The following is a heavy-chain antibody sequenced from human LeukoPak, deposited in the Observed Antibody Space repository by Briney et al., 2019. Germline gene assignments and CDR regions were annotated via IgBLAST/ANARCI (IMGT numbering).Heavy chain of an antibody. CDR1: GFTFRSYS. CDR3: ARAWGYGDFAGNWFDP. J-gene: IGHJ5*02. Sequence: GGSLRLPCAASGFTFRSYSMNWVRQSPGKGREGVSSMSISSSYIYYAHSVKGRFTISRDNAKNSLYLQMKSLRAEDTAVYYCARAWGYGDFAGNWFDPWGQGTLVTVSS. D-gene: IGHD4-17*01. V-gene: IGHV3-21*01. CDR2: MSISSSYI.